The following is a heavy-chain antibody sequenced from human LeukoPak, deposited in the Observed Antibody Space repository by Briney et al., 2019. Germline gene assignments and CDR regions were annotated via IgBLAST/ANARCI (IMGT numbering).Heavy chain of an antibody. CDR2: ITGSGGST. D-gene: IGHD2-15*01. Sequence: GGSLRLSCAASGFTFSSYSMNWLRQAPGKGLEWVSTITGSGGSTYYADSVKGRFTISRDNAKNSLYLQMNSLRAEDTAVYYCARDWSGGYDHGGYWGQGTLVTVSS. CDR3: ARDWSGGYDHGGY. J-gene: IGHJ4*02. CDR1: GFTFSSYS. V-gene: IGHV3-21*01.